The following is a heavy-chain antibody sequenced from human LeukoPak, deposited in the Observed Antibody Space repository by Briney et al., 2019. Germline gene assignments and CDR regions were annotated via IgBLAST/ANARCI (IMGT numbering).Heavy chain of an antibody. D-gene: IGHD3-22*01. CDR2: ISGSGGST. V-gene: IGHV3-23*01. CDR1: GFTFSSYA. CDR3: AKRYYYDSSGYYWPPDAFDI. Sequence: GGFLRLSCAASGFTFSSYAMSWVRQAPGKGLEWVSAISGSGGSTYYADSVKGRFTISRDNSKNTLYLQMNSLRAEDTAVYYCAKRYYYDSSGYYWPPDAFDIWGQGTMVTVSS. J-gene: IGHJ3*02.